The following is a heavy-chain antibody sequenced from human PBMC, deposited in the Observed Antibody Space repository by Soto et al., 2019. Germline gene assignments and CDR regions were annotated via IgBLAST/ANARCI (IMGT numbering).Heavy chain of an antibody. V-gene: IGHV3-66*01. J-gene: IGHJ6*03. D-gene: IGHD2-2*01. CDR1: GFTVSSNY. CDR2: IYSGGST. CDR3: ARDSRSVVVPAAMIGYYYYYMDV. Sequence: GGSLRLSCAASGFTVSSNYMSWVRQAPGKGLEWVSVIYSGGSTYYADSVKGRFTISRDNSKNTLYLQMNSLRAEDTAVYYCARDSRSVVVPAAMIGYYYYYMDVWGKGTTVTVSS.